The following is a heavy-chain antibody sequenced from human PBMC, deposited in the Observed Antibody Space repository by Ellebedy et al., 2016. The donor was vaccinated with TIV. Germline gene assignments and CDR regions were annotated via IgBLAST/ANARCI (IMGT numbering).Heavy chain of an antibody. CDR3: ARGIGIIAAAGYYYGMDV. CDR1: GFTFSDYY. D-gene: IGHD6-13*01. Sequence: GESLKISXAASGFTFSDYYMSWIRQAPGKGLEWVSYISSSGSTIYYADSVKGRFTISRDNAKNSLYLQMNSLRAEDTAVYYCARGIGIIAAAGYYYGMDVWGQGTTVTVSS. CDR2: ISSSGSTI. V-gene: IGHV3-11*01. J-gene: IGHJ6*02.